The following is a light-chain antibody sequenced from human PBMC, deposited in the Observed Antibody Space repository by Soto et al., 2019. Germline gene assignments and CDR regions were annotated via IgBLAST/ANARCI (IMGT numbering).Light chain of an antibody. CDR2: GNN. J-gene: IGLJ1*01. V-gene: IGLV1-40*01. CDR1: RAAYD. CDR3: QSYDSSVSGSKV. Sequence: QSVLTQPPSVSGAPGQRVTISCTGSRAAYDVHWYQQVPGTAPKLLIYGNNNRPSGVPERFSGSKSGTSASLAITGHQAEDEADYYCQSYDSSVSGSKVFGTGTKLTVL.